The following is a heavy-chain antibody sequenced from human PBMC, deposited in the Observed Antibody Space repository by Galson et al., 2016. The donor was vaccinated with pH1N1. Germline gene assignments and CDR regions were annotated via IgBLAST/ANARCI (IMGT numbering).Heavy chain of an antibody. CDR3: ARGLAVAGTFYFDP. D-gene: IGHD6-19*01. Sequence: TLSLTCTVSGGSISSGADYWSWIRQHPGKGLEWIGYIFYSGSTYYNPSLKSRVTISVDTSKNQFSLKLSSVTAADTAVYYCARGLAVAGTFYFDPWGQGTLVTVSS. J-gene: IGHJ4*02. V-gene: IGHV4-31*03. CDR2: IFYSGST. CDR1: GGSISSGADY.